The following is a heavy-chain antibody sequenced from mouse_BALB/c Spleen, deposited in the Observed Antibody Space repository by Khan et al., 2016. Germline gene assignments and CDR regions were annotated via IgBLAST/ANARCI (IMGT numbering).Heavy chain of an antibody. CDR1: GFNIKDTY. CDR2: IDPANGNT. V-gene: IGHV14-3*02. D-gene: IGHD2-4*01. CDR3: AREVIYYDYDGYAMDY. Sequence: VQLKQSGAELVKPGASVKLSCTASGFNIKDTYMHWVKQRPERGLEWIGRIDPANGNTKYDPKFQGKATITADTSSNTAYLQLSSLTSEDTAVYYCAREVIYYDYDGYAMDYWGQGTSVTVSS. J-gene: IGHJ4*01.